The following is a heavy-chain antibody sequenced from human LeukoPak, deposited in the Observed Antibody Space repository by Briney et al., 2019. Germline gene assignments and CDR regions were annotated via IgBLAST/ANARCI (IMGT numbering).Heavy chain of an antibody. CDR1: GFTFSSYA. CDR2: ISYDGSNK. J-gene: IGHJ4*02. D-gene: IGHD2-15*01. CDR3: ARADLGSCSGGSCYGHY. Sequence: GRSLRLSCAASGFTFSSYAMHWVRQAPGKGLEWVAFISYDGSNKYYADSVEGRFTISRDNSKNTLYLQMNSPRAEDTAVYYCARADLGSCSGGSCYGHYWGQGTLVTVSS. V-gene: IGHV3-30-3*01.